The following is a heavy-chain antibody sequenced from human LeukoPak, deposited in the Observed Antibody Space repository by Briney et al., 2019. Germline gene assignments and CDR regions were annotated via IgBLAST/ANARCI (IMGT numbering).Heavy chain of an antibody. Sequence: PGGSLRLSCAASGFTFSSYSMNWVRQAPGKGLEWVSSISSSSSYIYYADSVKGRFTISRDNAKNSLYLQMNSLRAEDTAVYYCARWGGVRATFDILGQGTMVTVSS. V-gene: IGHV3-21*01. D-gene: IGHD2-8*01. CDR2: ISSSSSYI. J-gene: IGHJ3*02. CDR3: ARWGGVRATFDI. CDR1: GFTFSSYS.